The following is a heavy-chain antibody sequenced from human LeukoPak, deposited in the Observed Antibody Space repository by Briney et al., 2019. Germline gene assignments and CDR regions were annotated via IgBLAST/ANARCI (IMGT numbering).Heavy chain of an antibody. J-gene: IGHJ4*02. CDR3: ARGDSSGPWG. CDR2: IYTSGST. Sequence: SETLSLTCTVSGGSISSGSYYWSWIRQPAGKGLEWIGRIYTSGSTNYNPSLKSRVTISVDTSKNQFSLKLSSVTAGDTAVYYCARGDSSGPWGWGQGTLVTVSS. V-gene: IGHV4-61*02. CDR1: GGSISSGSYY. D-gene: IGHD3-22*01.